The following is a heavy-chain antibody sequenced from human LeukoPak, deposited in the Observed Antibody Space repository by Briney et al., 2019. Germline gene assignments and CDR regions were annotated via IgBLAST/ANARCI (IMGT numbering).Heavy chain of an antibody. D-gene: IGHD3-22*01. CDR1: GFTFSSYW. V-gene: IGHV3-30*02. J-gene: IGHJ3*02. Sequence: PGGSLRLSCAASGFTFSSYWMSWVRQAPGKGLEWVAFIRYDGSNKYYADSVKGRFTISRDNSKNTLYLQMNSLRAEDTAVYYCAKDHSKSKYYYDSSGYLYDAFDIWGQGTMVTVSS. CDR2: IRYDGSNK. CDR3: AKDHSKSKYYYDSSGYLYDAFDI.